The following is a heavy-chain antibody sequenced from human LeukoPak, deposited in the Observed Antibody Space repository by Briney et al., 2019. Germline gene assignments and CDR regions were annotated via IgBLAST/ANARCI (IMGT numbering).Heavy chain of an antibody. D-gene: IGHD6-13*01. Sequence: GGSLRLSCTTSGXTFDSYWMSWVRQAPGKGLEWVANIREDGSEKYYVDSVKGRFTISRDNAKNSVYLQMNSLRGEDTAVYYCAREIGSAARGRWGQGTLVIVSS. CDR2: IREDGSEK. CDR3: AREIGSAARGR. J-gene: IGHJ4*02. V-gene: IGHV3-7*05. CDR1: GXTFDSYW.